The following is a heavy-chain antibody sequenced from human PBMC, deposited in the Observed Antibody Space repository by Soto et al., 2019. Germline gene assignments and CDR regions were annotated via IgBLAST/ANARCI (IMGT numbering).Heavy chain of an antibody. CDR1: GVTVSSYA. CDR2: ISGSGGST. Sequence: EVQLLESGGGLVQPGGSLRLSCAASGVTVSSYAMSWVRQAQGKGLEWVSAISGSGGSTYYADSVKCRFTISRDNSKNTLYLQMNSLRAEDTAVYYCAAWQGIAVAGRYYYYGMDVWGQGTTVTVSS. V-gene: IGHV3-23*01. J-gene: IGHJ6*02. D-gene: IGHD6-19*01. CDR3: AAWQGIAVAGRYYYYGMDV.